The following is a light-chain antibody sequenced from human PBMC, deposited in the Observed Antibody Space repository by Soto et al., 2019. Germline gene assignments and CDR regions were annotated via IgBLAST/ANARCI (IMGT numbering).Light chain of an antibody. J-gene: IGKJ4*01. CDR1: QSVSSSY. CDR3: QQYGSSPLT. CDR2: GAS. Sequence: EIVLTQSPGTLSLSPGERATLSCRASQSVSSSYLAWYQQKPGQAPRLLIYGASSRATGIPDRFSGSGSGTGFTLTISRLEPEDCAVYYCQQYGSSPLTFGGWTKVEIK. V-gene: IGKV3-20*01.